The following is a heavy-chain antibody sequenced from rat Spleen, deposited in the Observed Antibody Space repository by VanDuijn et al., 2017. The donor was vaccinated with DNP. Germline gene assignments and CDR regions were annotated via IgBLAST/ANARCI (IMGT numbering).Heavy chain of an antibody. CDR1: GFTFSGYA. D-gene: IGHD1-12*03. V-gene: IGHV5-17*01. CDR2: IFYDGSST. CDR3: ATQGYYDGYYRPFDY. J-gene: IGHJ2*01. Sequence: EVQLVESGGGLVQPGRSLKLSCAASGFTFSGYAMAWVRQSPKKGLEWVATIFYDGSSTFYRDSVKGRFTISRNNAKSTLYLQMDSLRSEDTATYYCATQGYYDGYYRPFDYWGQGVMVTVSS.